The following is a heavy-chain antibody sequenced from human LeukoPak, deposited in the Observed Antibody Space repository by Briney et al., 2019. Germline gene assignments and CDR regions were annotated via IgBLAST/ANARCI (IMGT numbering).Heavy chain of an antibody. V-gene: IGHV1-69*04. Sequence: GASVKVSCKASGGTFSSYAISWVRQAPGQGLEWMGRIIPILGIANYAQKFQGRVTITADKSTSTAYMELSSLRSEDTAVYYCARDGPQSIYGSGSYYFDYWGQGTLVTVSS. CDR1: GGTFSSYA. CDR2: IIPILGIA. CDR3: ARDGPQSIYGSGSYYFDY. J-gene: IGHJ4*02. D-gene: IGHD3-10*01.